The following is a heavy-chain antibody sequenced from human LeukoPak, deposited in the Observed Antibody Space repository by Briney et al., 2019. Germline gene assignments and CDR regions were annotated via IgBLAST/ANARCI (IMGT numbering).Heavy chain of an antibody. Sequence: GGSLRLSCAASGFTFSSYSMNWVRQAPGKGLGWVSYISSSSSTIYYADSVKGRFTISRDNAKNSLYLQMKSLRAEDTAVYYCARDPYSGYDLQAFDYWGQGTLVTVSS. CDR3: ARDPYSGYDLQAFDY. J-gene: IGHJ4*02. CDR1: GFTFSSYS. CDR2: ISSSSSTI. D-gene: IGHD5-12*01. V-gene: IGHV3-48*01.